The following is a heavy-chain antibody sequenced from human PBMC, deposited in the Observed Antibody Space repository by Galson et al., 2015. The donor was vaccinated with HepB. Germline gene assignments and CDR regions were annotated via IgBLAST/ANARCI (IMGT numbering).Heavy chain of an antibody. CDR3: AKALTIFGVDYSWGWFDP. CDR1: GGTFSSYA. Sequence: SVKVSCKASGGTFSSYAISWVRQAPGQGLEWMGGIIPIFGTANYAQKFQGRVTITADESTSTAYMELSSLRSEDTAVYYCAKALTIFGVDYSWGWFDPWGQGTLVTVSS. V-gene: IGHV1-69*13. D-gene: IGHD3-3*01. CDR2: IIPIFGTA. J-gene: IGHJ5*02.